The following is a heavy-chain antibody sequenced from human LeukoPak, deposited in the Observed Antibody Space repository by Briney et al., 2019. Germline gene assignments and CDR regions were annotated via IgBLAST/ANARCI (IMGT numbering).Heavy chain of an antibody. D-gene: IGHD2-2*01. J-gene: IGHJ6*03. CDR2: ISAYNGNT. CDR3: AREYQLLGDYYYYYMDV. V-gene: IGHV1-18*01. Sequence: GASVKVSCKASGYTFTSYDINWVRQATGQGLEWMGWISAYNGNTNYAQKLQGRVTMTTDTSTSTAYMELRSPRSDDTAVYYCAREYQLLGDYYYYYMDVWGKGTTVTVSS. CDR1: GYTFTSYD.